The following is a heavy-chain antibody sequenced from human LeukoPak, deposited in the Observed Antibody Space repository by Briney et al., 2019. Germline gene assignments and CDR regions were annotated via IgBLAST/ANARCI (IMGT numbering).Heavy chain of an antibody. V-gene: IGHV3-49*03. CDR2: IRSSIYGGTP. J-gene: IGHJ4*02. CDR1: GFTFSSYA. Sequence: GGSLRLSCAASGFTFSSYAMSWFRQAPGKGLEWIGFIRSSIYGGTPKAAASVKGRFIFSRDDSKGVAYLRMNSLKTEDTAVYYCTREWGNGNDLRPDYWGQGTLVTVSS. D-gene: IGHD1-1*01. CDR3: TREWGNGNDLRPDY.